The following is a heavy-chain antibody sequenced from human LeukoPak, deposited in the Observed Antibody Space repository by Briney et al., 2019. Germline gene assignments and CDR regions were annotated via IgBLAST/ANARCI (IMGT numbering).Heavy chain of an antibody. D-gene: IGHD6-13*01. V-gene: IGHV3-48*04. J-gene: IGHJ4*02. CDR2: ISGSGSTM. CDR1: GFTFRSYS. CDR3: ARVWQQLVHY. Sequence: GGSLRLSCAASGFTFRSYSMNWVRQAPGKGLEWVSYISGSGSTMFYADSVKGRFTISRDNDKNSLYLQLNSLRAEDTAVYYCARVWQQLVHYWGQGTLVTVSS.